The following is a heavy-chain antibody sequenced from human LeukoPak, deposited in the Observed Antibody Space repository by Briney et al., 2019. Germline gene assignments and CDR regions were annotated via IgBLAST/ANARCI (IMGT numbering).Heavy chain of an antibody. CDR2: ISAYNGNT. D-gene: IGHD6-13*01. J-gene: IGHJ4*02. CDR3: ARGKYSSSDY. V-gene: IGHV1-18*01. Sequence: GASVKVSCKASGYTFTSYGISWVRQAPGQGLEWMGWISAYNGNTNYAQKFQGRVTMTRDTSTSTVYMELSSLRSEDTAVYYCARGKYSSSDYWGQGTLVTVSS. CDR1: GYTFTSYG.